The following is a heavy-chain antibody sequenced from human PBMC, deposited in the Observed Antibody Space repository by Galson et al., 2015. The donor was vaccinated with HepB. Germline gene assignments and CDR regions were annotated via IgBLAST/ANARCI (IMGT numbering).Heavy chain of an antibody. J-gene: IGHJ4*01. CDR1: GFIFSDYG. Sequence: SLRLSCAASGFIFSDYGMNWVRQAPGKGLEWVAGINEDGSDKCYADSVKGRFIISRDNAKDALYLQMNSLRVEDTAVYYCVRDAPGVLGYRFRGHGTLLTFS. V-gene: IGHV3-7*01. CDR3: VRDAPGVLGYRF. D-gene: IGHD3-10*01. CDR2: INEDGSDK.